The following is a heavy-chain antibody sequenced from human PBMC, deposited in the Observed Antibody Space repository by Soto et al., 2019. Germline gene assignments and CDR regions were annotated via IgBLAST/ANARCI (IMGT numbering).Heavy chain of an antibody. V-gene: IGHV1-46*01. Sequence: ASVKVSCKASGYTFTSYCVHWVRQAPGQGLEWMGIISPSGGSTSYAQKFQGRVTMTRDTSTSTVYMELSSLRSEDTAVYYCARILRDSHGWYHHDFWGQGTLVTVSS. CDR1: GYTFTSYC. CDR3: ARILRDSHGWYHHDF. CDR2: ISPSGGST. D-gene: IGHD6-19*01. J-gene: IGHJ4*02.